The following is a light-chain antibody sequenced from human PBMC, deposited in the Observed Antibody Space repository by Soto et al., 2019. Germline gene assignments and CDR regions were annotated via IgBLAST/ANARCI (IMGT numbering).Light chain of an antibody. V-gene: IGLV2-14*01. Sequence: QSALTQPASVSGSPGQSITISCTGTSSDVGGYKYVSWYQQHPGKAPKLMIYEVSNRPSGVSTRFSGSKSGNTASLTISGLQAEDEADYYCSSYTSSSTLVFGTGTKLTVL. CDR1: SSDVGGYKY. CDR3: SSYTSSSTLV. CDR2: EVS. J-gene: IGLJ1*01.